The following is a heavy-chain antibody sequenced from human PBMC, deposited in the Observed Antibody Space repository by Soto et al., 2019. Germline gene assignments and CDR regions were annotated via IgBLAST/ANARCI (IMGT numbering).Heavy chain of an antibody. J-gene: IGHJ6*02. CDR3: AKDGASGSYPPYYYFGMDV. CDR2: ISHDGNTI. CDR1: GFTFSSYE. D-gene: IGHD1-26*01. V-gene: IGHV3-48*03. Sequence: PGGSLRLSCAASGFTFSSYEMNWVRQAPGKGLEWVSYISHDGNTIFYADSVKGRFTISRDNAKHSLYLQMNSLRAEDTALYYCAKDGASGSYPPYYYFGMDVWGQGTTVTVSS.